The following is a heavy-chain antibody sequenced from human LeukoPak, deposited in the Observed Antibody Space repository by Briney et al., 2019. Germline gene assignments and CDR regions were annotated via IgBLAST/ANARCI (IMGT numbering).Heavy chain of an antibody. V-gene: IGHV1-46*01. Sequence: ASVKVSCKASGYTFTSYYMHWVRQAPGQGLEWMGIINPTGGSTTYAQKFQGRVTMTRDTSTSTVYMELSSLRSDDTAVYYCARTAARRFDYWGQGTLVTVSS. CDR2: INPTGGST. D-gene: IGHD6-6*01. J-gene: IGHJ4*02. CDR3: ARTAARRFDY. CDR1: GYTFTSYY.